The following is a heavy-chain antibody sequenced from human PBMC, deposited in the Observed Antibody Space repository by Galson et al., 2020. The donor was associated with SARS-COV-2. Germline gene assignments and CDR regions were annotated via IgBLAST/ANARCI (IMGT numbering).Heavy chain of an antibody. V-gene: IGHV3-30*01. Sequence: GESLKISCAASGFTFSSYAMHWVRQAPGKGLEWVAVISYDGSNKYYADSVKGRFTISRDNSKNTLYLQMNSLRAEDTAVYYCAAEMANPFDIWGQGTMVTVSS. CDR2: ISYDGSNK. CDR1: GFTFSSYA. CDR3: AAEMANPFDI. D-gene: IGHD5-12*01. J-gene: IGHJ3*02.